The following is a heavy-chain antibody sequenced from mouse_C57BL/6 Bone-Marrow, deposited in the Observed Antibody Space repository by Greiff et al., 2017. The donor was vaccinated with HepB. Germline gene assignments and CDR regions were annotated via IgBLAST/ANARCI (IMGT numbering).Heavy chain of an antibody. CDR3: ARCDYDYYAMDY. V-gene: IGHV1-19*01. J-gene: IGHJ4*01. D-gene: IGHD2-4*01. CDR1: GYTFTDYY. CDR2: INPYNGGT. Sequence: VQLKESGPVLVKPGASVKMSCKASGYTFTDYYMNWVKQSHGKSLEWIGVINPYNGGTSYNQKFKGKATLTVDKSSSTAYMELNSLTSEDSAVYYCARCDYDYYAMDYWGQGTSVTVSS.